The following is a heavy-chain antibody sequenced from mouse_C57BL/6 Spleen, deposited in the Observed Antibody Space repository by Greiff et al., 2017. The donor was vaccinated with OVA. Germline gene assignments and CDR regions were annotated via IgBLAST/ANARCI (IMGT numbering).Heavy chain of an antibody. V-gene: IGHV1-4*01. CDR2: ITPSSGYT. CDR1: GYTFTSYT. D-gene: IGHD1-1*01. J-gene: IGHJ4*01. Sequence: QVQLQQSGAELARPGASVKMSCKASGYTFTSYTMHWVKQRPGQGLAWIGYITPSSGYTKYNQKFKDKATLTADKSSSTAYRQLSSLTSEDSAVYYCARPYGSSLYAMDYWGQGTSVTVSS. CDR3: ARPYGSSLYAMDY.